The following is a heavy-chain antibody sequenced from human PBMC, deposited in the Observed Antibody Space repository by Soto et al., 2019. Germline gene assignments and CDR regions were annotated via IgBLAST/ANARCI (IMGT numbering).Heavy chain of an antibody. CDR1: GWSFSGYY. CDR2: INHSGST. CDR3: ARGGGYDSTVLFDY. V-gene: IGHV4-34*01. Sequence: SETLSLTCAVYGWSFSGYYLSWVRQPPGKGLEWIGEINHSGSTNYNPSLKSRVTISVDTSKNQFSLKLSSVTAADTAVYYCARGGGYDSTVLFDYWGQGTLVTVSS. D-gene: IGHD5-12*01. J-gene: IGHJ4*02.